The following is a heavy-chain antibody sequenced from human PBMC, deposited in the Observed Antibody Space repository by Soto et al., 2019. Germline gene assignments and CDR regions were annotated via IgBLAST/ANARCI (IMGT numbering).Heavy chain of an antibody. D-gene: IGHD3-9*01. CDR3: AAEDTYYDILTGYLYYYYGMDV. CDR2: IVVGSGNT. V-gene: IGHV1-58*01. J-gene: IGHJ6*02. CDR1: GVTFTSSA. Sequence: GASVKVSCKASGVTFTSSAVQWVRQARGQRLEWIGWIVVGSGNTNYAQKFQERVTITRDMSTSTAYMELSSLRSEDTAVYYCAAEDTYYDILTGYLYYYYGMDVWGQGTTVTVSS.